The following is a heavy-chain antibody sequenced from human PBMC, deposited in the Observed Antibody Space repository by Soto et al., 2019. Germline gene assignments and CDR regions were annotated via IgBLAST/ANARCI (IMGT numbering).Heavy chain of an antibody. CDR3: ARDHHRYSGYDYVDY. CDR1: GFTFSDYY. CDR2: ISSSSSYT. J-gene: IGHJ4*02. V-gene: IGHV3-11*05. D-gene: IGHD5-12*01. Sequence: PGGSLRLSCVASGFTFSDYYRSWIRQAPGKGLEWVSYISSSSSYTNYADSVKGRFTISRDNAKNSLYLQMNSLRAEDTAVYYCARDHHRYSGYDYVDYWGQGTLVTVPS.